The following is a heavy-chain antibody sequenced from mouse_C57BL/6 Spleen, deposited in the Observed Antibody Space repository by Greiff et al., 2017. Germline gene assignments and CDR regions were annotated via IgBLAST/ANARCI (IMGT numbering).Heavy chain of an antibody. CDR2: IDPSDSYT. CDR3: ARWESTTVVAKAY. Sequence: QVQLQQPGAELVRPGTSVKLSCKASGYTFTSYWMHWVKQRPGQGLEWIGVIDPSDSYTNYNQKFKGKATLTVDTSSSTAYMQLSSLTSEDSAVYYCARWESTTVVAKAYWGQGTLVTVSA. J-gene: IGHJ3*01. CDR1: GYTFTSYW. D-gene: IGHD1-1*01. V-gene: IGHV1-59*01.